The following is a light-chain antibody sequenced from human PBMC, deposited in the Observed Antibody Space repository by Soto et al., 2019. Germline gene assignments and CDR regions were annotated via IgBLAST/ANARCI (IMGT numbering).Light chain of an antibody. J-gene: IGKJ1*01. CDR3: QQYGSSPGT. CDR1: QSVSSNY. Sequence: DIVLTQSPGTLSLSPGERATLSCRASQSVSSNYLAWYQQKPGQAPRLLIYGASSGVTGIPDRFSGSGSGTDFTLTISRLEPEDFAVYYCQQYGSSPGTFGQGTKVEIK. V-gene: IGKV3-20*01. CDR2: GAS.